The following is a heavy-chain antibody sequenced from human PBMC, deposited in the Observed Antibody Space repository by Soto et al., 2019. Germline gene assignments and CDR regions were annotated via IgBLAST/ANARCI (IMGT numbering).Heavy chain of an antibody. Sequence: SVKVSCQASGGTFSSYAISWVREAPGQGLEWMGGIIPIFGTANYAQKFQGRVTITADESTSTAYMELSSLRSEDTAVYYCARIGIGAGGTYNRFEPWGQGNLVT. J-gene: IGHJ5*02. V-gene: IGHV1-69*13. CDR3: ARIGIGAGGTYNRFEP. D-gene: IGHD6-13*01. CDR1: GGTFSSYA. CDR2: IIPIFGTA.